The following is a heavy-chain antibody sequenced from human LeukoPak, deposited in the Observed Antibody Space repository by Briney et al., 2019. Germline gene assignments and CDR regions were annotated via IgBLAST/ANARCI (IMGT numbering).Heavy chain of an antibody. CDR2: ITRSGTYI. J-gene: IGHJ6*03. D-gene: IGHD1-26*01. Sequence: GGSLRLSCAASGFTFSNYNMNWVRQAPGKAMEWVSSITRSGTYIFYADSVKGRFTISRDNAKNSLYLQMDSLGPEDTAVYYCARGPYSGNYGNDYYYYMDVWGKGTTVTISS. V-gene: IGHV3-21*01. CDR3: ARGPYSGNYGNDYYYYMDV. CDR1: GFTFSNYN.